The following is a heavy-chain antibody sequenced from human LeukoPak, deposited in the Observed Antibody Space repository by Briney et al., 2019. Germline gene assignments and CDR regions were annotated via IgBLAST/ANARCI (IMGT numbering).Heavy chain of an antibody. J-gene: IGHJ6*03. V-gene: IGHV3-48*04. CDR3: ARVLVPAASMDV. Sequence: GGSLRLSCAASGFTFSRYSMNWVRQAPGKGLEWVSYINSGSSAIYYADSVKGRFTISRDNAKNSLYLQMNSLRAEDTALYHCARVLVPAASMDVWGKGTTVTVSS. CDR2: INSGSSAI. CDR1: GFTFSRYS. D-gene: IGHD2-2*01.